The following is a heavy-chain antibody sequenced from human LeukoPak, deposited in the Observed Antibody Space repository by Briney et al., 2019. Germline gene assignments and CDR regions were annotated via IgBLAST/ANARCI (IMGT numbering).Heavy chain of an antibody. Sequence: GRSLRLSCAASGFTFDDYAMHWVRQAPGKGLEWVSGISWNSGSIGYADSVKGRFTISRDNAKNSLYLQMNSLRAEDTALYYCAKDTSPDVVSGGDAFDIWGQGTMVTVSS. CDR2: ISWNSGSI. CDR3: AKDTSPDVVSGGDAFDI. J-gene: IGHJ3*02. V-gene: IGHV3-9*01. D-gene: IGHD5/OR15-5a*01. CDR1: GFTFDDYA.